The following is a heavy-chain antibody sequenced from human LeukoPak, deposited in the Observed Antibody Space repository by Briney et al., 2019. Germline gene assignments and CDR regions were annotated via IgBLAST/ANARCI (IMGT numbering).Heavy chain of an antibody. D-gene: IGHD2-2*01. CDR1: GGTFSSYA. CDR3: ARRRYCSSTSCSYYYYYMDV. V-gene: IGHV1-69*01. J-gene: IGHJ6*03. Sequence: SVKVSCKASGGTFSSYAISWVRQAPGQGLEWMGGIIPIFGTANYAQKFQGRVTITADESTSTAYMELSSLRSEDTAVYYCARRRYCSSTSCSYYYYYMDVWGKGTTVTVSS. CDR2: IIPIFGTA.